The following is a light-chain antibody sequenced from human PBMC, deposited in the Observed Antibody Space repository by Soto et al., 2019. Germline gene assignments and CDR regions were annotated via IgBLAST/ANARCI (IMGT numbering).Light chain of an antibody. CDR2: SAS. CDR3: QQSLTLS. V-gene: IGKV1-39*01. J-gene: IGKJ4*01. Sequence: DIPMTQSPSSLSASVGDRVTITCRASQTVRDHLNWYQQRPGMAPRLLIFSASTLQSGVPSRFSGSGSGTEFTLTISGLQRDDFGTYYCQQSLTLSFGGGTKVEIK. CDR1: QTVRDH.